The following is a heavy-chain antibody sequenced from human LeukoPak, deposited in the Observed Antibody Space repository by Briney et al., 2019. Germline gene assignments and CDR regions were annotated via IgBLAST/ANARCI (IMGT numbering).Heavy chain of an antibody. CDR3: AKVGSGSYYYGSGSSHHFDY. V-gene: IGHV3-74*01. J-gene: IGHJ4*02. D-gene: IGHD3-10*01. CDR2: TNSNGRST. Sequence: GGSLRLSCAASGFTFSTYWMHRVRQAPGKGLVWVSGTNSNGRSTSYADSVKGRFTISRDNAKNTLYLQMDSLRAEDTAVYYCAKVGSGSYYYGSGSSHHFDYWGQGTLVTVSS. CDR1: GFTFSTYW.